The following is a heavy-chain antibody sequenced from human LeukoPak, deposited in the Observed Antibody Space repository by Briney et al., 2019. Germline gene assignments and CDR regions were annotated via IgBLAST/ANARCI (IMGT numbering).Heavy chain of an antibody. J-gene: IGHJ5*02. CDR2: IWYGGSNK. D-gene: IGHD2-2*03. Sequence: GGSLRLSCAASGFTFSSYGMHWVRQAPGKGLEWVAVIWYGGSNKYYADSVKGRFTISRDNSKNTLYLQMNSLRAEDTAVYYCAKVGYCSSTSCSMGSWFDPWGQGTLVTVSS. V-gene: IGHV3-30*02. CDR1: GFTFSSYG. CDR3: AKVGYCSSTSCSMGSWFDP.